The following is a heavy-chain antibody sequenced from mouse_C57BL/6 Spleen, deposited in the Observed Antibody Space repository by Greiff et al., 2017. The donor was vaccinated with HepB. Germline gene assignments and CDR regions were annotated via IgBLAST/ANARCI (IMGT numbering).Heavy chain of an antibody. J-gene: IGHJ4*01. CDR1: GFTFSSYA. CDR2: ISDGGSYT. Sequence: EVQLQESGGGLVKPGGSLKLSCAASGFTFSSYAMSWVRQTPEKRLEWVATISDGGSYTYYPDNVKGRFTISRDNAKNNLYLQMSHLKSEDTAMYYCARPSTVADYYAMDYWGQGTSVTVSS. CDR3: ARPSTVADYYAMDY. V-gene: IGHV5-4*01. D-gene: IGHD1-1*01.